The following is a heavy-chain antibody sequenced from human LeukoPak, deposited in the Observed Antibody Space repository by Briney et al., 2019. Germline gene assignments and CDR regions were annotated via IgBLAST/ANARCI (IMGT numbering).Heavy chain of an antibody. CDR2: FIPIFGSP. D-gene: IGHD3-22*01. Sequence: SVKVSCKASVPTFTSYAINWVRQAPGQGLEWMGGFIPIFGSPTYAQEFQGRVTFTTDESTYTAYIELSNLRSDDTAAFYCAGFFYDSSGAAFDIWGQGTMVTVSS. CDR3: AGFFYDSSGAAFDI. V-gene: IGHV1-69*05. J-gene: IGHJ3*02. CDR1: VPTFTSYA.